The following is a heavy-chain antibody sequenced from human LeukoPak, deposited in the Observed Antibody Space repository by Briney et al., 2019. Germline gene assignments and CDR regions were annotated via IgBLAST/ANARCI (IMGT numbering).Heavy chain of an antibody. J-gene: IGHJ4*02. D-gene: IGHD2-21*02. CDR1: GFAFSSYA. CDR2: ISYDGRIK. Sequence: TGRSLRLSCAASGFAFSSYAIHWVRQAPGKGLEWVSFISYDGRIKYYADSVKGRLTISRDNSKNTLYLQMNSLRAEDTAVYYCAGTVTAITDYWGQGTLVTVSS. V-gene: IGHV3-30-3*01. CDR3: AGTVTAITDY.